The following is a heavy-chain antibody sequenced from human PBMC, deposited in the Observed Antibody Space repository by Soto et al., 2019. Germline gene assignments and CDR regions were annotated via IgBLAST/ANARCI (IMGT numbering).Heavy chain of an antibody. V-gene: IGHV3-30-3*01. CDR1: GFTFSGYA. CDR2: ISDDGINK. CDR3: ARRLTASVTAMGY. J-gene: IGHJ4*02. D-gene: IGHD2-21*02. Sequence: QVQLVESGGGVVQPGRSLRLSCSASGFTFSGYALHWVRQAPGKGLEWVAVISDDGINKYIADSVKGRFIISRDNSKNTVFLQMSSLGLEDTAIYYCARRLTASVTAMGYWGQGTLVTVSS.